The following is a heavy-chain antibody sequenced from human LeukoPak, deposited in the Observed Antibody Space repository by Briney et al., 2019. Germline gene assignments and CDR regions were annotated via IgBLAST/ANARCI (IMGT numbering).Heavy chain of an antibody. D-gene: IGHD5-18*01. V-gene: IGHV3-23*01. CDR3: AKATPWYSYDYPKVGFAY. CDR2: ISDNGGIT. CDR1: GFTFSSYA. J-gene: IGHJ4*02. Sequence: GGSLRLSCATSGFTFSSYAMSWVRQAPGKGLEWVSSISDNGGITYYADSVKGRFTISRDNSKKTLYLQMCSLRADDTAVYYCAKATPWYSYDYPKVGFAYWAQGTLVTVSS.